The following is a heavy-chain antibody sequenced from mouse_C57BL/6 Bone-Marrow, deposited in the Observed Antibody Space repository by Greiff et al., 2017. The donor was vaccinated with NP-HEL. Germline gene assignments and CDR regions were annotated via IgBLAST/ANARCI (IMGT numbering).Heavy chain of an antibody. CDR3: ARPYYYGSSYWYFDV. J-gene: IGHJ1*03. CDR2: IDPSDSYT. D-gene: IGHD1-1*01. V-gene: IGHV1-59*01. Sequence: QVQLQQPGAELVRPGTSVKLSCKASGYTFTSYWMHWVKQRPGQGLEWIGVIDPSDSYTNYNQKFKGKATLTVDTSSSTAYMQLSSLTSEDSAFYYCARPYYYGSSYWYFDVWGTGTTVTVSS. CDR1: GYTFTSYW.